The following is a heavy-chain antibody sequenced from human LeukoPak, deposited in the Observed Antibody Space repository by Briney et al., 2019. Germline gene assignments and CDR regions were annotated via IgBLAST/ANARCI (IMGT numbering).Heavy chain of an antibody. V-gene: IGHV3-23*01. CDR1: EFTFSSYW. J-gene: IGHJ4*02. D-gene: IGHD1-26*01. CDR2: VSGSGAIA. Sequence: PGGSLRLSCAASEFTFSSYWMTWVRQAPGKGLEWVSTVSGSGAIAYYTDSDKGRFTISRDNSKNTLYLQMSSLTAKDTAVYYCAKDRSIGTYYTFDSWGQGTLVTVSS. CDR3: AKDRSIGTYYTFDS.